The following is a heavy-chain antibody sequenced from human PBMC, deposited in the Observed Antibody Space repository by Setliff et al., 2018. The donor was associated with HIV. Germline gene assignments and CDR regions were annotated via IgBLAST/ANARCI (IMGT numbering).Heavy chain of an antibody. CDR2: VYYSGDT. CDR3: GRHGNIVVEAPAQARAFDI. CDR1: GDSISSARHY. Sequence: SETLSLTCIVSGDSISSARHYWGWIRQPPGKGLEWIGSVYYSGDTYYNPSLKSRVTIFVDTSKNQFSLKLNSVTAADTAIYYCGRHGNIVVEAPAQARAFDIWGQGTMVTVSS. D-gene: IGHD2-2*01. J-gene: IGHJ3*02. V-gene: IGHV4-39*01.